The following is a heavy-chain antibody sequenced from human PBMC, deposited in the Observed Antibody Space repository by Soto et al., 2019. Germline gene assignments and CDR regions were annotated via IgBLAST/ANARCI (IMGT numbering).Heavy chain of an antibody. CDR1: GDSVTNYF. CDR3: ARDPGYCTNGVCPIFDF. Sequence: SGTLSLTCTVSGDSVTNYFWSWMRQPPGKGLEWIGHMYHGGRTNYSPSLKSRVTMSLDSSKNQFSLNLSSVTAADTAVYFCARDPGYCTNGVCPIFDFWGQGVLVTVSS. J-gene: IGHJ4*02. CDR2: MYHGGRT. D-gene: IGHD2-8*01. V-gene: IGHV4-59*02.